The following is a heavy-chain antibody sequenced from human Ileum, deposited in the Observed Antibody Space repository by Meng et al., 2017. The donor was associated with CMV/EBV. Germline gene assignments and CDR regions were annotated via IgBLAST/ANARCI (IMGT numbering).Heavy chain of an antibody. J-gene: IGHJ4*02. Sequence: SGAASGFSFSDYTMAWVRQAPGKGLEWVSEISRYAGGTYYADSVKGRFTISRDDSKNMVYLQMDSLRADDTATYYCAKDLTVAAVFDSWGQGTLVTVSS. D-gene: IGHD6-19*01. CDR1: GFSFSDYT. V-gene: IGHV3-23*01. CDR2: ISRYAGGT. CDR3: AKDLTVAAVFDS.